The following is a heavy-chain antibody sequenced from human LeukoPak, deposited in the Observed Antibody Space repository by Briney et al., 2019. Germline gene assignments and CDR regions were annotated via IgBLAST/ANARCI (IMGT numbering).Heavy chain of an antibody. D-gene: IGHD6-13*01. J-gene: IGHJ6*02. CDR2: ISYDGSNK. V-gene: IGHV3-30*18. CDR1: GFTFSSYG. CDR3: AKAYSSSWYDPYYYYGMDV. Sequence: GGSLRLSCAASGFTFSSYGMHWVRQAPGKGLEWVAVISYDGSNKYYADSVKGRFTISRDNSKNTLYLQMNSLRAEDTAVYYCAKAYSSSWYDPYYYYGMDVWGQGTTVTVSS.